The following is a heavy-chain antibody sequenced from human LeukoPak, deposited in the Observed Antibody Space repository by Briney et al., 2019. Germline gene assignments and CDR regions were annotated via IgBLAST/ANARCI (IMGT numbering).Heavy chain of an antibody. J-gene: IGHJ4*02. Sequence: ASVKVSCKASGYTFTSYGISWVRQAPGQGLEWMGWISAYNGNTNYAQKLRGRVTMTTDTSTSTAYMELRSLRSDDTAVYYCARDQDSSGYYSSFDYWGQGTLVTVSS. D-gene: IGHD3-22*01. CDR1: GYTFTSYG. CDR3: ARDQDSSGYYSSFDY. V-gene: IGHV1-18*01. CDR2: ISAYNGNT.